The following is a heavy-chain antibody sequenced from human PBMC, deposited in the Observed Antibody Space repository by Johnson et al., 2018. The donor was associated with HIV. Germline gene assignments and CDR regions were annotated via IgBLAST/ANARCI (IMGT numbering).Heavy chain of an antibody. CDR1: GFTFSDNY. J-gene: IGHJ3*02. CDR3: ARDPAGHRDDAFDI. V-gene: IGHV3-11*04. Sequence: QVQLVESGGGLVKPGGSLRLSCAASGFTFSDNYMSWIRQAPGKGLEWVSYISTSGSNIYYADSVKGRFTISRDNAKNSLYLQMNSLRGEDTAVYYCARDPAGHRDDAFDIWGQGTMVTVSS. CDR2: ISTSGSNI.